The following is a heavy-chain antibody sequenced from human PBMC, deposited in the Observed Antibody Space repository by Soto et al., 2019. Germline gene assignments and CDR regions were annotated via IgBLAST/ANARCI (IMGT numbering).Heavy chain of an antibody. CDR1: GFTFNNYA. Sequence: VQLVESGGGLVQPGGSLRLSCAASGFTFNNYAMTWVRQSPGKGLEWVSAISVGGDTTSYADSVKGRFTVSRDGSKTTVDLQMSSLRAEDTALYYCAKGRGGSGSLTPRVDFWGQGTLVTVSS. CDR2: ISVGGDTT. J-gene: IGHJ4*02. V-gene: IGHV3-23*04. CDR3: AKGRGGSGSLTPRVDF. D-gene: IGHD3-10*01.